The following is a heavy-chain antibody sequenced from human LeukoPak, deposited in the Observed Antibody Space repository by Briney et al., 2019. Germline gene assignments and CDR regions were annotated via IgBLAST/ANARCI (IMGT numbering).Heavy chain of an antibody. CDR1: GGSFSGCY. Sequence: SETLSLTCAVYGGSFSGCYWSWIRQPPGKGLEWIGEINHSGSTNYNPSLKSRVTISVDTSKNQFSLKLSSVTAADTAVYYCARQRGSGCLDYWGQGTLVTVSS. V-gene: IGHV4-34*01. CDR3: ARQRGSGCLDY. J-gene: IGHJ4*02. D-gene: IGHD6-19*01. CDR2: INHSGST.